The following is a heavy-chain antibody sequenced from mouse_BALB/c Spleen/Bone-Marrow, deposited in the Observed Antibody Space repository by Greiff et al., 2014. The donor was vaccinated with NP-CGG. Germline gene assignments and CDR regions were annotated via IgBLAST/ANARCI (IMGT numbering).Heavy chain of an antibody. V-gene: IGHV4-1*02. D-gene: IGHD2-2*01. CDR2: INPDSSTI. Sequence: EVQLQQSGGGLVQPGGSLKLSCAASGFDFSRYWMSWVRQAPGKGLGWIGEINPDSSTINYTPSLKDKFIISRGNAKNTLYLQMSKVRSEDTALYYCALLGYYGYFYVWGAGTTVTVSS. J-gene: IGHJ1*01. CDR1: GFDFSRYW. CDR3: ALLGYYGYFYV.